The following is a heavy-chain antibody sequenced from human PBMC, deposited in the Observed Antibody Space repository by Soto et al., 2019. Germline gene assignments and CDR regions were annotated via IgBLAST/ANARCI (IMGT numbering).Heavy chain of an antibody. CDR1: GYSFTNYG. CDR2: VSAYNGER. J-gene: IGHJ4*01. CDR3: SRRTSIPASGDY. V-gene: IGHV1-18*01. D-gene: IGHD6-6*01. Sequence: QVQLVQSGAEVKKPGASVKVSCKASGYSFTNYGINWLRQAPGQGLEWLGWVSAYNGERRYAHRVQARVIMTTDTSTTTAYMELSSLRSDDTAVYYCSRRTSIPASGDYWGQGTLVTVSS.